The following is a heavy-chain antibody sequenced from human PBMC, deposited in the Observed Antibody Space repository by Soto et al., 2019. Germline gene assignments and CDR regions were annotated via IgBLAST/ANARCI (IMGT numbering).Heavy chain of an antibody. V-gene: IGHV1-69*13. CDR3: ARVSCSSTSCYGVNWFDP. J-gene: IGHJ5*02. D-gene: IGHD2-2*01. CDR2: IIPIFGTA. Sequence: SVKVSCKASGGTFSSYAISWVRQAPGQGLEWMGGIIPIFGTANYAQKFQGRVTITADESTSTAYMELSSLRSEDTAVYYCARVSCSSTSCYGVNWFDPWGQGTLVTVSS. CDR1: GGTFSSYA.